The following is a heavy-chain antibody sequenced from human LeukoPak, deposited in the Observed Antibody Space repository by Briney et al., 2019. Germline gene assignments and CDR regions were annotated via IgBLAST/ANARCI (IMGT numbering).Heavy chain of an antibody. Sequence: SETLSLTCTVSGGSISSYYWSWIRQPPGKGLEWIGTIYHSGSTYYNPSLKSRVTISVDTSKNQFSLKLSSVTAADTAVYYCARDQGGTYHSYYFDYWGQGTLVTVSS. J-gene: IGHJ4*02. D-gene: IGHD1-26*01. CDR1: GGSISSYY. CDR3: ARDQGGTYHSYYFDY. CDR2: IYHSGST. V-gene: IGHV4-59*12.